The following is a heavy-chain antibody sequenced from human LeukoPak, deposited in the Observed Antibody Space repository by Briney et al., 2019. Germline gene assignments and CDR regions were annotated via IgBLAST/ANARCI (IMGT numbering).Heavy chain of an antibody. D-gene: IGHD6-6*01. CDR2: INHSGST. J-gene: IGHJ4*02. Sequence: SGTLSLTCAVYGGSFSDYYWSWIRQPPGKGLEWIGEINHSGSTNYNPSLKSRVTISVDTSKNQFSLKLSSVTAADTAVYYCAGSIAVRLDYWGQGTLVTVSS. CDR1: GGSFSDYY. V-gene: IGHV4-34*01. CDR3: AGSIAVRLDY.